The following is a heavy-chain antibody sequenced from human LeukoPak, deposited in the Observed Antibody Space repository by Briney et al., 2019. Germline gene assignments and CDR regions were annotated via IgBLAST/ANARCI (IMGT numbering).Heavy chain of an antibody. J-gene: IGHJ4*02. CDR3: ARVGGPNYDSWSGYYVHFDY. V-gene: IGHV1-2*02. CDR2: INPNSGGT. CDR1: GYTFTGYY. D-gene: IGHD3-3*01. Sequence: ASVKVSCKASGYTFTGYYMHWVRQAPGQGLEWMGWINPNSGGTNYAQKFQGRVTMTGDTSISTAYMELSRLRSDDTAVYYCARVGGPNYDSWSGYYVHFDYWGQGTLVTVSS.